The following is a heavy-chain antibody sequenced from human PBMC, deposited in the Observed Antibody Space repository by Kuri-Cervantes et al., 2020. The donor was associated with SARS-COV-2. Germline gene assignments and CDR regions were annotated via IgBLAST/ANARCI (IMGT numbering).Heavy chain of an antibody. D-gene: IGHD4-11*01. CDR1: GFTFSSYG. CDR3: ARDYTYYYYGMDV. V-gene: IGHV3-33*01. CDR2: IWYDGSNK. J-gene: IGHJ6*02. Sequence: LSLTCAASGFTFSSYGMHWVRQAPGKGLEWVAVIWYDGSNKYYADSVKGRFTISRDNSKNTLYLQMNSLRAEDTAVYYCARDYTYYYYGMDVWGQGNTVTVSS.